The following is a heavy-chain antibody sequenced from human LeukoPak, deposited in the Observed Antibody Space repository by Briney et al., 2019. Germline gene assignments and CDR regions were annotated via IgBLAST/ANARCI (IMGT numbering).Heavy chain of an antibody. J-gene: IGHJ4*02. CDR3: ARDPTSSSWLSSSDY. CDR1: GGSFSGYY. CDR2: IHYSGST. Sequence: SETLSLTCAVYGGSFSGYYWSWIRQPPGKGLEWIGSIHYSGSTYYNPSLKSRVTISVDTSKNQFSLKLSSVTAADTAVYYCARDPTSSSWLSSSDYWGQGTLVTVSS. V-gene: IGHV4-34*01. D-gene: IGHD6-13*01.